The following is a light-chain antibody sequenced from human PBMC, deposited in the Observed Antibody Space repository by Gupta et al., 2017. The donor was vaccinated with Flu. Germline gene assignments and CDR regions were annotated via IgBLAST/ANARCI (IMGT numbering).Light chain of an antibody. CDR3: AAWDDSRSGWV. V-gene: IGLV1-47*02. CDR1: SSNIGSNY. CDR2: IDN. Sequence: QSVLTQPPSASGTPGQRVTISCSGSSSNIGSNYVYWYQQLPGTAPKLLIYIDNQRPSGVPARFSGSKSGTSASLAISGLRAEDEADYYCAAWDDSRSGWVFGGGTKLTVL. J-gene: IGLJ3*02.